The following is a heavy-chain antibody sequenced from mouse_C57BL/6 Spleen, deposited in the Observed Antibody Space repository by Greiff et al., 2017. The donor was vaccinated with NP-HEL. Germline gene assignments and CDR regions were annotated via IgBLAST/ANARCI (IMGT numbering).Heavy chain of an antibody. CDR1: GYAFTNYL. J-gene: IGHJ2*01. V-gene: IGHV1-54*01. Sequence: QVQLQQSGAELVRPGTSVKVSCKASGYAFTNYLIEWVKQRPGQGLEWIGVINPGSGGTNYNEKFKGKATLTADKSSSTAYMQLSSLTSEDSAVYFCARRESNYFDYWGQGTTLTVSS. CDR2: INPGSGGT. CDR3: ARRESNYFDY.